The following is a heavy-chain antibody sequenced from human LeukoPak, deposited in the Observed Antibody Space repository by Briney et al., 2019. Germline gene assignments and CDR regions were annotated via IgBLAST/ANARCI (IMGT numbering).Heavy chain of an antibody. CDR2: INPSGGST. D-gene: IGHD1-26*01. V-gene: IGHV1-46*01. CDR3: ARDEVGAPPVPPGGGGDY. CDR1: GYTFTSYY. J-gene: IGHJ4*02. Sequence: AASVKVSCKASGYTFTSYYMHWVRQAPGQGLEWMGIINPSGGSTSYAQKFQGRVTMTRDTSTSTVYMELSSLRSEDTAVYYCARDEVGAPPVPPGGGGDYRGQGTLVTVSS.